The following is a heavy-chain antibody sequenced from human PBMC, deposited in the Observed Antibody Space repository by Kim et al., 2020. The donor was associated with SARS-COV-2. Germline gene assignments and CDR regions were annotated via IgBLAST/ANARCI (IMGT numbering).Heavy chain of an antibody. V-gene: IGHV4-4*07. D-gene: IGHD2-21*02. CDR3: ASEGPLFCGGDCYSV. J-gene: IGHJ4*02. Sequence: PSLKNRVTMSVDTSKNKFSLKLSSVTAADSAVYYCASEGPLFCGGDCYSVWGQGTLVTVSS.